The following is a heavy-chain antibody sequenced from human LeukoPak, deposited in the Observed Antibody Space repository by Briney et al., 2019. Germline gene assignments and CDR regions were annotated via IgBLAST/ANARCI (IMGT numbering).Heavy chain of an antibody. V-gene: IGHV3-33*06. J-gene: IGHJ4*02. CDR2: IWYDGSNK. CDR1: GFTFSSYG. D-gene: IGHD6-19*01. Sequence: GGSLRLSCTASGFTFSSYGMHWLRQAPGKGLEWLAVIWYDGSNKYYADSVKGRFTISRDNSKNTLYLQMNNMRAEDTAVYYWAKQIAVAGTGLDYWGQGTLVTVSS. CDR3: AKQIAVAGTGLDY.